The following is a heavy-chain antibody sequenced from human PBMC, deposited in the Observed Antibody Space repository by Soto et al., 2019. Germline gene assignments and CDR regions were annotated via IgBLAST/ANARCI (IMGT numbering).Heavy chain of an antibody. CDR1: GGSISSSSYY. V-gene: IGHV4-39*01. CDR3: ASYCSGGSCYLKLFDY. Sequence: QLQLQESGPGLVKPSETLSLTCTVSGGSISSSSYYWGWIRQPPGKGLEWIGSIYYSGSTYYNPSLKRRVTISVDTSKNQFSLKLSSVTAADTAVYYCASYCSGGSCYLKLFDYWGQGTLVTVSS. J-gene: IGHJ4*02. CDR2: IYYSGST. D-gene: IGHD2-15*01.